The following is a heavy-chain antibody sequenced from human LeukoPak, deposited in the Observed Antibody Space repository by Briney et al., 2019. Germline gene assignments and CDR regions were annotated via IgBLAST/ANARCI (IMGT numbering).Heavy chain of an antibody. J-gene: IGHJ6*02. CDR1: GGTFSSYA. CDR2: IIPIFGIA. Sequence: SVKVPCKASGGTFSSYAISWVRQAPGQGLEWMGRIIPIFGIANYAQKFQGRVTITADKSTSTAYMELSSLRSEDTAVYYCARDRAGTGTPYYYGMDVWGQGTTVTVSS. D-gene: IGHD1-1*01. CDR3: ARDRAGTGTPYYYGMDV. V-gene: IGHV1-69*04.